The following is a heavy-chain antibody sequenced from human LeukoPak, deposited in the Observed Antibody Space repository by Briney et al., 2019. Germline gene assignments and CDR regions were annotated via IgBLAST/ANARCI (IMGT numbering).Heavy chain of an antibody. CDR1: GYSFTTYW. CDR2: IYPDDSDT. CDR3: VRQRGASGTINHFDP. V-gene: IGHV5-51*01. Sequence: GESLKISCKTSGYSFTTYWIGWVRQMPGTGLEWVGAIYPDDSDTRYSPSFQGQVVISADRSIRTAYLQWNTLKTSDTAMYYCVRQRGASGTINHFDPWGQGTPVTVSP. D-gene: IGHD3-10*01. J-gene: IGHJ5*02.